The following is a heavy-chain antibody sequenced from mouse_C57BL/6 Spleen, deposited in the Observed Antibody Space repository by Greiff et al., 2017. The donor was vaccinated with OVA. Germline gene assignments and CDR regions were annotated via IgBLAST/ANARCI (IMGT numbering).Heavy chain of an antibody. J-gene: IGHJ4*01. D-gene: IGHD1-1*01. CDR1: VFTFNTYA. Sequence: EVPLVESGGGLVQPKGSLKLSCAASVFTFNTYAMHWVRQAPGKGLDWVARIRSKSSNYATYYADSVKDRFTISIDDSQSMLYLQMNKLKTEDTAMYYCVRVLNDYGSSETGDYYAMDYWGQGTSVTVSS. V-gene: IGHV10-3*02. CDR2: IRSKSSNYAT. CDR3: VRVLNDYGSSETGDYYAMDY.